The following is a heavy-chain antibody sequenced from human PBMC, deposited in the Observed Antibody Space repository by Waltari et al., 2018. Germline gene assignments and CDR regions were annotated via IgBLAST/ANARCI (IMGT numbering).Heavy chain of an antibody. V-gene: IGHV1-2*06. J-gene: IGHJ5*02. CDR1: GYTVTGYY. Sequence: QVQLVQSGAEGKKPGASVKVSCKASGYTVTGYYMHGGRQAPGQGLEWMGRINPNSGGANYAQKFQGRVTMTRDTSISTAYMELSRLRSDDTAVYYCARLLYEDWFDPWGQGTLVTVSS. CDR3: ARLLYEDWFDP. D-gene: IGHD2-8*01. CDR2: INPNSGGA.